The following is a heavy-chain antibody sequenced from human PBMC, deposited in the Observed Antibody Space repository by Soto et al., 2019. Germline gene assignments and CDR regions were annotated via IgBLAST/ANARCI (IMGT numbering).Heavy chain of an antibody. D-gene: IGHD1-26*01. Sequence: PPETLSLTCAVYGGSFSGYYWSWIRQPPGKGLEWIGEINHSGSTNYNPSLKSRVTISVDTSKNQFSLKLSSVTAADTAVYYCARSLLGREFDYWGQGTLVTSPQ. CDR2: INHSGST. CDR1: GGSFSGYY. V-gene: IGHV4-34*01. J-gene: IGHJ4*02. CDR3: ARSLLGREFDY.